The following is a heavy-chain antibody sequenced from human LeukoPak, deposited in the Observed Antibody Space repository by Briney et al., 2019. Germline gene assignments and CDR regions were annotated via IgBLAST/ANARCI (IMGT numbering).Heavy chain of an antibody. D-gene: IGHD3-10*01. CDR3: AKDQTELLLWFGELLWDYMDV. Sequence: SETLSLTCTVSGGSISSYYWSWIRQPPGKGLEWIGYIYYTGSTNYSPSLKSRVTMSVDTSKNQFSLKLRSVTAADTAVYYCAKDQTELLLWFGELLWDYMDVWGKGTTVTISS. CDR1: GGSISSYY. J-gene: IGHJ6*03. V-gene: IGHV4-59*01. CDR2: IYYTGST.